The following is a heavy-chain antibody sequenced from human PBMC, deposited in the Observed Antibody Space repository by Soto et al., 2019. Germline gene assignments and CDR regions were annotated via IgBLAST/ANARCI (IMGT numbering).Heavy chain of an antibody. V-gene: IGHV3-53*04. CDR1: GFTVSSNY. CDR3: ARDRLTTMVREVPSQSNYYYYYMDV. J-gene: IGHJ6*03. CDR2: IYSGGST. Sequence: GGSLRLSCAASGFTVSSNYMSWVRQAPGKGLEWVSVIYSGGSTYYADSVKGRFTISRHNSKNTLYLQMNSLRAEDTAVYYCARDRLTTMVREVPSQSNYYYYYMDVWGKGTTVTVSS. D-gene: IGHD3-10*01.